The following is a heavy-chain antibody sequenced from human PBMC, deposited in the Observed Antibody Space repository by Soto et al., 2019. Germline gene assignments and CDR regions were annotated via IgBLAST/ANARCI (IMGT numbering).Heavy chain of an antibody. CDR2: INHSGGT. V-gene: IGHV4-34*01. J-gene: IGHJ4*02. Sequence: SETLSLTYAGYGGSFSGQYGSRMRQPPGKGLEWIGEINHSGGTSYNPSLKSRVTIYVDTSKIQFSLKLTSVTAADRAVYYCARCSLDTVDSSGFYEYWCQGTPVTVSS. CDR3: ARCSLDTVDSSGFYEY. D-gene: IGHD3-22*01. CDR1: GGSFSGQY.